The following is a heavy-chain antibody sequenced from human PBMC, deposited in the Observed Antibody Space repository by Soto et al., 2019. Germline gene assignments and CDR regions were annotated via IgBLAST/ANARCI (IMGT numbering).Heavy chain of an antibody. Sequence: DVQLLDSGGGLVQPGGSLRLSCAASGFTFKNYAMSWVRQAPGKGLEWVSTISVSGANTYYADSVKGRFTISRDDSKNTLYLQMNSLGAEDTAVYYCAKDLGLGVIAGYPHDCWGQGTLVTVSS. CDR3: AKDLGLGVIAGYPHDC. J-gene: IGHJ4*02. D-gene: IGHD3-9*01. CDR1: GFTFKNYA. V-gene: IGHV3-23*01. CDR2: ISVSGANT.